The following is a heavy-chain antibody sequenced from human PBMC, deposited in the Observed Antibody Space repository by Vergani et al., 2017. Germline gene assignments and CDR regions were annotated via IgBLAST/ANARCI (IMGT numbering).Heavy chain of an antibody. CDR3: ARVKAMVTPPLNYYYGMDV. CDR1: GGTFSSYA. D-gene: IGHD4-23*01. V-gene: IGHV1-69*06. J-gene: IGHJ6*02. Sequence: QVQLVQSGAEVKKPGSSVKVSCKASGGTFSSYAISWVRQAPGQGLEWMGGIIPIFGTANYAQKFQGRVTITADKSTSTAYMELSSLRSEDTAVYYGARVKAMVTPPLNYYYGMDVWGQGTTVTVYS. CDR2: IIPIFGTA.